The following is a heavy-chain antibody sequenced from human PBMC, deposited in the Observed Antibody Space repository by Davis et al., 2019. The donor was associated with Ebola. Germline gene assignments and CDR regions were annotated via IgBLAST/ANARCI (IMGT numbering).Heavy chain of an antibody. D-gene: IGHD6-6*01. CDR2: ISSSSSYI. V-gene: IGHV3-21*01. Sequence: PGGSLRLSCAASGFTFSSYSMNWVRQAPGKGLEWVSSISSSSSYIYYADSVKGRFTISRDNAKNSLYLQMNSLRAEDTAVYYCARGPSFVGSSPDFDYWGQGTLVTVSS. CDR1: GFTFSSYS. J-gene: IGHJ4*02. CDR3: ARGPSFVGSSPDFDY.